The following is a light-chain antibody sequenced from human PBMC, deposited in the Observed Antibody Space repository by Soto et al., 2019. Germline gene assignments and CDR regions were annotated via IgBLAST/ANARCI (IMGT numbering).Light chain of an antibody. V-gene: IGKV3-20*01. J-gene: IGKJ3*01. Sequence: VVLTQSPATLSLSPGEPATLSCRASHDVYINALAWYQQKPGRTPTLLIYGASTRATGIPDRFSATGSGTEFSLTISSVEPEDFAVYYCQQYGASPFTFGPGTRVEI. CDR2: GAS. CDR1: HDVYINA. CDR3: QQYGASPFT.